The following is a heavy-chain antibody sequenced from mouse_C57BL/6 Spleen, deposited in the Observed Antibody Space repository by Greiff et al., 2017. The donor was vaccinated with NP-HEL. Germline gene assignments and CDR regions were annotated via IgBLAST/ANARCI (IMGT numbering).Heavy chain of an antibody. CDR1: GYTFTDYE. D-gene: IGHD4-1*01. J-gene: IGHJ2*01. CDR2: IDPETGGT. Sequence: QVQLQQSGAELVRPGASVTLSCKASGYTFTDYEMHWVKQTPVHGLEWIGAIDPETGGTAYNQKFKGKAILTADKSSSTAYMELRSLTSEDSAVYYCTINLGPFDYWGQGTTLTVSS. CDR3: TINLGPFDY. V-gene: IGHV1-15*01.